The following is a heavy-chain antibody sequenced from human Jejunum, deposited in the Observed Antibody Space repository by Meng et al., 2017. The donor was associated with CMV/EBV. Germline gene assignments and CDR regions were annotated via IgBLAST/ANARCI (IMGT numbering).Heavy chain of an antibody. CDR3: ARAGNNLLWFGEGQIGYFDY. CDR2: MNPNSGNT. Sequence: ASVKVSCKASGYTFTSYDINWVRQATGQGLEWMGWMNPNSGNTGYAEKFQGRVTMTRNTSISTAYMEMGSLKSEDTAVYYCARAGNNLLWFGEGQIGYFDYWGQGTLVTVSS. CDR1: GYTFTSYD. V-gene: IGHV1-8*01. J-gene: IGHJ4*02. D-gene: IGHD3-10*01.